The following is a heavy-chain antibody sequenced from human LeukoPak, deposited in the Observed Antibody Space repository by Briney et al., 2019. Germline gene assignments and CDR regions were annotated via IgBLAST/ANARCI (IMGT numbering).Heavy chain of an antibody. Sequence: GGSLRLSCAASGFTFSSYAMHWVRQAPGKGLEWVAVISYDGSNKYYADSVKGRFTISRDTSENTLYLQMSSLRAEDTAVYYCAGGVAVPRRLFDYWGQGTLVTVSS. CDR1: GFTFSSYA. D-gene: IGHD3-3*01. CDR2: ISYDGSNK. J-gene: IGHJ4*02. CDR3: AGGVAVPRRLFDY. V-gene: IGHV3-30*14.